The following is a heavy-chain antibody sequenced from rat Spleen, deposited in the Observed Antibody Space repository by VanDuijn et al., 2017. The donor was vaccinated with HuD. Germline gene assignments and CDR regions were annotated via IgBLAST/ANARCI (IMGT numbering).Heavy chain of an antibody. Sequence: QVQLKESGPGLVQPSQTLSLTCTVSGFSLSSNSVHWARQSPGKGLEWMGGIWGDGNTDYNSPLKSRLSISRDTSKSQVFLKMNSLHTDDTAIYFCTRSNWDLPYWNFDFWGPGTMVTVSS. CDR3: TRSNWDLPYWNFDF. CDR1: GFSLSSNS. J-gene: IGHJ1*01. D-gene: IGHD5-1*01. V-gene: IGHV2-1*01. CDR2: IWGDGNT.